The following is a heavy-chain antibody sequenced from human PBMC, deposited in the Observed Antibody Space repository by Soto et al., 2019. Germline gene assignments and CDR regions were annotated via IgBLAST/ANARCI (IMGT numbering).Heavy chain of an antibody. Sequence: ASVKVSCKASGYTFTSYAMHWVRQAPGQRLEWMGWINAGNGNTKYSQKFQGRVTITRDTSASTAYMELSSLRSEDTAVYYCARVLGLQLPFDYWGQGTLVTVSS. CDR1: GYTFTSYA. D-gene: IGHD5-12*01. V-gene: IGHV1-3*01. CDR3: ARVLGLQLPFDY. J-gene: IGHJ4*02. CDR2: INAGNGNT.